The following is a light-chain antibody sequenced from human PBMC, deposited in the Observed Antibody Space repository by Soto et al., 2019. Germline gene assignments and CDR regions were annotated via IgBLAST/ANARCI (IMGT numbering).Light chain of an antibody. CDR3: QQFSSYPLT. V-gene: IGKV3-20*01. CDR1: QSVSSSY. J-gene: IGKJ4*01. Sequence: EIVLTQSPGTLSFSPGERATLSCRASQSVSSSYLAWYQQKPGQAPRLLIYAASSRATGIPDRFSGSGSGTDFTLTIRRLEPEDFAVYYCQQFSSYPLTFGGGTKVDIK. CDR2: AAS.